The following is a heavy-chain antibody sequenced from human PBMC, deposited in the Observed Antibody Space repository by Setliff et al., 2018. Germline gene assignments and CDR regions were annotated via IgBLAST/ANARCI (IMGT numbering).Heavy chain of an antibody. CDR1: GESFDTYY. CDR2: INQSGSG. J-gene: IGHJ3*02. V-gene: IGHV4-34*01. Sequence: ETLSLTCNVYGESFDTYYWSWIRQPPGKGLEWFGEINQSGSGDYNPSFKGRVTISVDTSKKQFSLTLRYVTAADTALYYCRQAVVGRDVFDIWGQGTVVTVSS. CDR3: RQAVVGRDVFDI. D-gene: IGHD1-1*01.